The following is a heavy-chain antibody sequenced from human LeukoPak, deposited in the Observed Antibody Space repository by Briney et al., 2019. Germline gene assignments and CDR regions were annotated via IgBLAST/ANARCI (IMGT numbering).Heavy chain of an antibody. CDR3: ARDTGERSSEVSWFDP. V-gene: IGHV3-7*01. J-gene: IGHJ5*02. CDR2: IKQDGSEK. Sequence: GVSLRLSCAASGFTFSSYWMSWVRQAPGKGLEWVANIKQDGSEKYYVDSVKGRFTISRDNAKNSLYLQMNSLRAEDTAVYYCARDTGERSSEVSWFDPWGQGTLVTVSS. CDR1: GFTFSSYW. D-gene: IGHD3-10*01.